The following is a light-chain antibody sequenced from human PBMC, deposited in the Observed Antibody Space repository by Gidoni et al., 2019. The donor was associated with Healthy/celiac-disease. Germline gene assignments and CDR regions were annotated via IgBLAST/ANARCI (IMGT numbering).Light chain of an antibody. CDR1: QSISSW. J-gene: IGKJ1*01. Sequence: DIQMTPSPYTLSASVGDRVTITCRASQSISSWLAWYQQKPGKAPKLLIYKASSLESGVPSRFSGSGSGTEFTLTISSLQPDDVANYYCKQYNSSPWTFGQGTKVEIK. CDR3: KQYNSSPWT. V-gene: IGKV1-5*03. CDR2: KAS.